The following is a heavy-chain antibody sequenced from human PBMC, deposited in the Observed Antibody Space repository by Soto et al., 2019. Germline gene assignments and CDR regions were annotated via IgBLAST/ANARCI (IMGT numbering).Heavy chain of an antibody. Sequence: ASVKVSCKASGYTFTNSGISWVRQAPGQGLEWMGWISTDNGNTNYAQHLQGRVSMTTDTSTSTAYMDLRSLRSEDTALYYCARDLWLGESFRYYFDYWAQGTLVTVSS. V-gene: IGHV1-18*01. CDR3: ARDLWLGESFRYYFDY. CDR1: GYTFTNSG. CDR2: ISTDNGNT. D-gene: IGHD3-10*01. J-gene: IGHJ4*01.